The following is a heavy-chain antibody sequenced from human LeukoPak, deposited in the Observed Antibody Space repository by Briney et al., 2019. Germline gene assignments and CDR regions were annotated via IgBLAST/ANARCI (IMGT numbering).Heavy chain of an antibody. CDR1: GYSFNRYA. J-gene: IGHJ4*01. V-gene: IGHV1-18*01. CDR3: ARDRGAPIFGAFIRPYYFDS. CDR2: ISTQFGNT. Sequence: ASVKVSCKTSGYSFNRYAISWVRQAPGQGLEWMGWISTQFGNTTFAQNFQGRLTLTIDTSTAAASMELRNLRSGDTAVYYCARDRGAPIFGAFIRPYYFDSWGRGTLVTVSS. D-gene: IGHD3-3*02.